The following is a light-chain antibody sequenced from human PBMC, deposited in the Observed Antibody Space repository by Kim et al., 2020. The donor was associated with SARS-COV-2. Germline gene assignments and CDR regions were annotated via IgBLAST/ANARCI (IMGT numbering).Light chain of an antibody. CDR3: SSYTSSSTLFVV. Sequence: SITIPCTGTCSDVGAYNYVSWYQRHPGNAPKLMIYDVSNRPSGVSNRFSGSKSGNTASLTISGLQAEDEADYYCSSYTSSSTLFVVFGGGTQLTVL. CDR1: CSDVGAYNY. CDR2: DVS. J-gene: IGLJ2*01. V-gene: IGLV2-14*03.